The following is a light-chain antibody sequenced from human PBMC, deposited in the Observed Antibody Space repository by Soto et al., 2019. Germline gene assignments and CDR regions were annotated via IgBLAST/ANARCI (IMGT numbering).Light chain of an antibody. V-gene: IGLV1-47*02. CDR1: SSNIGSNY. CDR3: ASWEDSLSGGV. J-gene: IGLJ2*01. Sequence: QSVLTQPPSASGTPGQRVTISCSGSSSNIGSNYVYWYQQLPGTAPQLLIYSNNQRPSGVPDRFSGSKSGTSASLAISGLRSEDEADYYCASWEDSLSGGVFGGGTKLTVL. CDR2: SNN.